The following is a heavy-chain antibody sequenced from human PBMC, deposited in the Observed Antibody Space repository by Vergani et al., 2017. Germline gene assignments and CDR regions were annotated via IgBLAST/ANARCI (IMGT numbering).Heavy chain of an antibody. CDR3: ARVQNGGYMDV. Sequence: EVQLVESGGNLVQPGGSLRLSCAASGFTFSSYSMNWVRQAPGKGLEWASYISPSSTTIYYADSVKGRFTISRDNVKNSLYLQMNSLRAEDTAVYYCARVQNGGYMDVWGKGTTVTVSS. V-gene: IGHV3-48*01. CDR2: ISPSSTTI. J-gene: IGHJ6*03. D-gene: IGHD3-10*01. CDR1: GFTFSSYS.